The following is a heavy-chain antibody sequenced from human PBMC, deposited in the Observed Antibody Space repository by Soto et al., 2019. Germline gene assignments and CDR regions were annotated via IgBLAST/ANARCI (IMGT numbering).Heavy chain of an antibody. J-gene: IGHJ5*02. D-gene: IGHD4-17*01. V-gene: IGHV4-4*02. CDR1: GGSISSSNW. Sequence: SETLSLTCAVSGGSISSSNWWSWVRQPPGKGLEWIGEIYHSGSTNYNPSLKSRVTISVDKSKNQFSLKLSSVTAADTAVYYCASARGDYVVWFVPWGQGTLVTVSS. CDR2: IYHSGST. CDR3: ASARGDYVVWFVP.